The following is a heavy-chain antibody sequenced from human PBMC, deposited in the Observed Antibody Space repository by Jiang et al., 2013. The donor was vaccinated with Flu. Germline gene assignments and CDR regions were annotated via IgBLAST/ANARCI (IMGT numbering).Heavy chain of an antibody. V-gene: IGHV1-8*01. CDR2: MNPNSGNT. CDR3: ASGTEYYFDY. Sequence: RQATGQGLEWMGWMNPNSGNTGYAQKFQGRVTMTRNTSISTAYMELSSLRSEDTAVYYCASGTEYYFDYWGQGTLVTVSS. J-gene: IGHJ4*02.